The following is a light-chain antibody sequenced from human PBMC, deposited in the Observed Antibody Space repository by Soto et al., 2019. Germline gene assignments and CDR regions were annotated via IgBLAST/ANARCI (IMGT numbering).Light chain of an antibody. J-gene: IGKJ5*01. CDR3: QQRRSWQVT. V-gene: IGKV3D-15*01. CDR2: GAS. Sequence: IVMTQSPATLSVSPWERATLSCRASQSVSSNLAWYQQKPGQAPRLLIYGASTRATGIPARFSGSGSGTNFTLTISSLEPEDFAVYYCQQRRSWQVTFGQGTRLEIK. CDR1: QSVSSN.